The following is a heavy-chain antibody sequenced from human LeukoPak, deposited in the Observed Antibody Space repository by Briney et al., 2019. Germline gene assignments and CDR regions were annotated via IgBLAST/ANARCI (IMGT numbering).Heavy chain of an antibody. Sequence: GGSLRLSCAASGFIFSNYGMHWVRQATGRGQELVSRISSNGGTTYYADSLKGRFTISRDNSKNTVYLQMASLRPEDMAVYYCARVPFSSGWYDYWGQGTLVTVSS. D-gene: IGHD6-19*01. CDR3: ARVPFSSGWYDY. J-gene: IGHJ4*02. CDR1: GFIFSNYG. V-gene: IGHV3-64*02. CDR2: ISSNGGTT.